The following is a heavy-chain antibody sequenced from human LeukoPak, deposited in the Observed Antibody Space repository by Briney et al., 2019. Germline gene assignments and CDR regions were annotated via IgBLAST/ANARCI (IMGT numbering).Heavy chain of an antibody. V-gene: IGHV3-74*01. CDR1: GFTLSSYC. Sequence: GGSLRLSCAASGFTLSSYCTHWVRQAPGKGLVWVSRLNSDGSRTYYADSVKGRFTISRDNAKNTLYLQMNSLRAEDTAVYYCARDFGPYGMDVWGQGNTVTVSS. CDR3: ARDFGPYGMDV. CDR2: LNSDGSRT. J-gene: IGHJ6*02. D-gene: IGHD3-16*01.